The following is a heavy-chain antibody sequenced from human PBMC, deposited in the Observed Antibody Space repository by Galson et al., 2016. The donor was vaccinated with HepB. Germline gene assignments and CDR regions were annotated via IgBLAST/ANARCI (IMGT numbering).Heavy chain of an antibody. CDR3: ARYLGTQIVVDP. Sequence: SVKVSCKASGGTFSSYSLSWVREAPGQGLEWMGAIIPILDTTKSAQRFQDRLTLTADKSTNTAYMELSSLTSEDTAVYYCARYLGTQIVVDPWGQGTLVTVSS. CDR1: GGTFSSYS. D-gene: IGHD1-14*01. V-gene: IGHV1-69*08. J-gene: IGHJ5*02. CDR2: IIPILDTT.